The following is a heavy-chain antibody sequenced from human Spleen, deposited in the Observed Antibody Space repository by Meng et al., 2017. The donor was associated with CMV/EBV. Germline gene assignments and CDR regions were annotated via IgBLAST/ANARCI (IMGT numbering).Heavy chain of an antibody. CDR1: GFTFSSYA. V-gene: IGHV3-23*03. CDR3: AKIPFDP. J-gene: IGHJ5*02. CDR2: IYSGGSST. Sequence: SLRLSCAASGFTFSSYAMSWVRQAPGKGLEWVSVIYSGGSSTYYADSVKGRFTISRDNSKNTLYLQMNSLRAEDMAVYYCAKIPFDPWGQGTLVTVSS.